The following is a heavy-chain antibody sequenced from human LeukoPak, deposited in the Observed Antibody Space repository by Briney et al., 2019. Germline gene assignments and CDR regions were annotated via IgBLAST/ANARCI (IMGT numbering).Heavy chain of an antibody. J-gene: IGHJ4*02. CDR1: GFIFSSSS. CDR3: ARPRYCSGGSCYQLDY. Sequence: PGGSLRLSCAASGFIFSSSSMNWVRQAPGQGLEWISYISSSGSTIYYADSVKGRFTISRDNAKNSLYLQMNSLRAEDTAVYYCARPRYCSGGSCYQLDYWGQGTLVTVPS. V-gene: IGHV3-48*04. CDR2: ISSSGSTI. D-gene: IGHD2-15*01.